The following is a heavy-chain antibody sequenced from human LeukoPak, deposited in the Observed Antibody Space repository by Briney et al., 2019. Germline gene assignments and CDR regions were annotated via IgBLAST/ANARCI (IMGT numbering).Heavy chain of an antibody. CDR3: AKGHGDASGYYYFDS. V-gene: IGHV3-23*01. J-gene: IGHJ4*02. Sequence: PGGSLRLSCEGSGFTFSNYWMSWVRQAPGKGLEWVSAIRGNAGTTYYADSVKGRFTIFRDNYKNMLYLQMNSLRVEDTAVYYCAKGHGDASGYYYFDSWGQGTLVTVSS. D-gene: IGHD3-22*01. CDR1: GFTFSNYW. CDR2: IRGNAGTT.